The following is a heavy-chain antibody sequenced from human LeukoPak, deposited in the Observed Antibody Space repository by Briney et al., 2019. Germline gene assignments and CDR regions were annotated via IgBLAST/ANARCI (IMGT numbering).Heavy chain of an antibody. V-gene: IGHV3-23*01. CDR1: GLTFSSYA. J-gene: IGHJ4*02. D-gene: IGHD6-25*01. CDR3: AKLKSSAMTRIDD. Sequence: PGGSLSLSCAVSGLTFSSYAMSWVRQAPGKGLEWVSPISGSGGSTYYADSVKGRFTISKDNSKNTLYLQTNSLRAEDTAVYYCAKLKSSAMTRIDDWGQGTLVTVSS. CDR2: ISGSGGST.